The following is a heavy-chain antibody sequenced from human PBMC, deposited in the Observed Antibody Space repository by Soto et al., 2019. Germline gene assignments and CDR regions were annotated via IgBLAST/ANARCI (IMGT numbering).Heavy chain of an antibody. Sequence: QVQLVQSGAEVKKPGASVKVSCKASGYTFTSYGISWVRQAPGQGLEWMGWISGYNGNTKYAQKLQGRVTMTTDTSTSTAYMKLRSLRSGDSHVYYCTRHLRGQIVDYWGQGTLATVSS. V-gene: IGHV1-18*01. J-gene: IGHJ4*02. CDR1: GYTFTSYG. CDR2: ISGYNGNT. CDR3: TRHLRGQIVDY.